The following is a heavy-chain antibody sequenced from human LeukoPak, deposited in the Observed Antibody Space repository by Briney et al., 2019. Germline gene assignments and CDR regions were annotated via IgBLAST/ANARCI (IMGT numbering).Heavy chain of an antibody. V-gene: IGHV1-46*01. CDR2: INPTGGST. D-gene: IGHD2-21*02. CDR1: GYIFTNYY. J-gene: IGHJ4*02. Sequence: ASVKVSCKASGYIFTNYYMHWVRQAPGEGLEWTGIINPTGGSTSYARKFQGRVTMTRDTSTSTVNMELRSLRSEDTAVYYCARDHYHKIHSVMVTAPEYWGQGTLVIASS. CDR3: ARDHYHKIHSVMVTAPEY.